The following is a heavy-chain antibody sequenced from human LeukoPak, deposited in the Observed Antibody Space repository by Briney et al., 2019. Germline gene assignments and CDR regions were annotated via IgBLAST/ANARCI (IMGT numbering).Heavy chain of an antibody. Sequence: GGSLRPSCTASGFTSSTYNMNWVRQAPGKGLEWVSSISTSSNYIYYADSVKGRFTISRDNAKNSLYLQMNSLRVEDTDVYYCARDVGASAPDAFDIWGQGTMVTVSS. CDR3: ARDVGASAPDAFDI. V-gene: IGHV3-21*01. J-gene: IGHJ3*02. CDR1: GFTSSTYN. D-gene: IGHD1-26*01. CDR2: ISTSSNYI.